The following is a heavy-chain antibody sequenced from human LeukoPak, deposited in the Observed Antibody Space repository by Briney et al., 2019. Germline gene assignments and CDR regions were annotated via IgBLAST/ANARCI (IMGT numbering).Heavy chain of an antibody. Sequence: GESLKISCKDSGYSFTSYWIGWVRQMPGKGLEWMGIIYPGDSDTRYSPSFQGQVTISADKSISTAYLQWSSLKASDTAMYYCARRGYYDSSQNWFDPWGQGTLVTVSS. CDR3: ARRGYYDSSQNWFDP. D-gene: IGHD3-22*01. CDR2: IYPGDSDT. CDR1: GYSFTSYW. V-gene: IGHV5-51*01. J-gene: IGHJ5*02.